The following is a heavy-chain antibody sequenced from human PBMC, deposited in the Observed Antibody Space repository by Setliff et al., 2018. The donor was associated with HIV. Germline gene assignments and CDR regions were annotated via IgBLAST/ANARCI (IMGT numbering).Heavy chain of an antibody. CDR2: INPNNNST. Sequence: ASVKVSCKASGYTATSYYMHWVRQAPGQGLEWMGIINPNNNSTAYPQKFQGRVTMTWDTSTTTVYTELRSLRSEDTAVYYCARGSDSGSYSYYYGMDVWGQGTTVTSP. V-gene: IGHV1-46*01. D-gene: IGHD3-16*01. J-gene: IGHJ6*02. CDR3: ARGSDSGSYSYYYGMDV. CDR1: GYTATSYY.